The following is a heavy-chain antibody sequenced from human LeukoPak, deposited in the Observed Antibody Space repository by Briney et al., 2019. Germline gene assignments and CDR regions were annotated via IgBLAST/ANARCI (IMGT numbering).Heavy chain of an antibody. CDR1: GFTFSNAW. D-gene: IGHD1-26*01. V-gene: IGHV3-15*01. CDR2: IKSKTDGGTT. CDR3: TTTKIQISSGSYYRRYFDL. J-gene: IGHJ2*01. Sequence: GGSLRLSCAASGFTFSNAWMSWVRQAPGKGLEWVGRIKSKTDGGTTDYAAPVKGRFTISRDDSKNTLYLQMNSLKTEDTAVYYCTTTKIQISSGSYYRRYFDLWGRGTLVTVSS.